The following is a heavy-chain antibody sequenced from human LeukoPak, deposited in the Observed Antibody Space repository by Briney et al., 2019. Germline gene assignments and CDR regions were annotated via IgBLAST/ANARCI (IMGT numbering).Heavy chain of an antibody. CDR1: GFTFSDHY. D-gene: IGHD2-15*01. V-gene: IGHV3-72*01. J-gene: IGHJ6*02. CDR3: AREPRDLYCSGGSCYSRYYYYYYGMDV. CDR2: TRNKANSYTT. Sequence: GGSLRLSCAASGFTFSDHYMDWVRQAPGKGLEWVGRTRNKANSYTTEYAASVKGGFTISRDDSKNSLYLQMNSLKTEDTAVYYCAREPRDLYCSGGSCYSRYYYYYYGMDVWGQGTTVTVSS.